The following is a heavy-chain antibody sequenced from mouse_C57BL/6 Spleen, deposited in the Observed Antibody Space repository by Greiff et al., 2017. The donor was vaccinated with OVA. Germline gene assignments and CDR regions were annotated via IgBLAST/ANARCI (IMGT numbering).Heavy chain of an antibody. J-gene: IGHJ2*01. Sequence: VQLQQSGAELIMPWNSVKVSCKASGYAFTNYLIEWVKQRPGQGLEWIGVINPGSGGTNYNEKFKGKATLTADKSSSTAYMQLSSLTSEDSAVYFCARGKDYGSSHFDYWGQGTTLTVSS. V-gene: IGHV1-54*01. CDR3: ARGKDYGSSHFDY. CDR1: GYAFTNYL. CDR2: INPGSGGT. D-gene: IGHD1-1*01.